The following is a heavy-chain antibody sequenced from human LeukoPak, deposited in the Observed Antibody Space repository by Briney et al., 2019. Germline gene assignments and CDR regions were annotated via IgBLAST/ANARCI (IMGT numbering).Heavy chain of an antibody. CDR2: IYYSGST. CDR1: GGSISSSSYY. D-gene: IGHD3-3*01. J-gene: IGHJ4*02. Sequence: SETLSLTCTVSGGSISSSSYYWGWIRQPPGKGLEWIGSIYYSGSTYYNPTLKSRVTISVDTSKNQFSLKLSSVTAADTAVYYCARRGLITIFGVVTYFDYWGQGTLVTVSS. V-gene: IGHV4-39*01. CDR3: ARRGLITIFGVVTYFDY.